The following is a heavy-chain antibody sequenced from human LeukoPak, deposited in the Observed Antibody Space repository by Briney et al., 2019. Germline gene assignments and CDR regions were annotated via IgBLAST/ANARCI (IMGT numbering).Heavy chain of an antibody. CDR3: AREEGYYESSGYYV. D-gene: IGHD3-22*01. J-gene: IGHJ4*02. V-gene: IGHV1-2*02. CDR2: INPDSGGT. CDR1: GYTFTGNY. Sequence: ASVKVSCKASGYTFTGNYMHWVRQAPGQGLELMGWINPDSGGTNYAQKFQGRVTMTRDTSISTAYMELSRLRSDDTAVYYCAREEGYYESSGYYVWGQGTLVTVSS.